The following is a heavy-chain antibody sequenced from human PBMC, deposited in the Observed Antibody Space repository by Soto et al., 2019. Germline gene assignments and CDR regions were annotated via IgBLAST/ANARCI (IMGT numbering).Heavy chain of an antibody. V-gene: IGHV4-39*01. CDR3: ARMGRGELGDFWFDP. CDR1: GGSISSSSYY. D-gene: IGHD1-26*01. Sequence: TLSLTCTVSGGSISSSSYYWGWIRQPPGKGLEWIGSIYYSGSTYYNPSLKSRVTISVDTSKNQFSLKLSSVTAADTAVYYCARMGRGELGDFWFDPWGQGTLVTVSS. CDR2: IYYSGST. J-gene: IGHJ5*02.